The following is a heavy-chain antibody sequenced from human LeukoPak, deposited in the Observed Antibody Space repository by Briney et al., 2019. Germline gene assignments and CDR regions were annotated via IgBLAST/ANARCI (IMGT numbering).Heavy chain of an antibody. CDR2: ISSSSSYI. CDR3: ARETYAYGDPRDYYYYYGMDV. J-gene: IGHJ6*02. CDR1: GFTFSSYS. D-gene: IGHD4-17*01. Sequence: GGPLRLSCAASGFTFSSYSMNWARQAPGKGLEWVSSISSSSSYIYYADSVKGRFTISRDNAKNSLYLQMNSLRAEDTAVYYCARETYAYGDPRDYYYYYGMDVWGQGTTVTVSS. V-gene: IGHV3-21*01.